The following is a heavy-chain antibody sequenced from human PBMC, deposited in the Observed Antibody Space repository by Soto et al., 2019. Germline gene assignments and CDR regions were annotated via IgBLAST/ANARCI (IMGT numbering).Heavy chain of an antibody. CDR3: SADLEQWLRNRYYGMDV. V-gene: IGHV3-23*01. CDR2: ISGSGGST. Sequence: EVQLLESGGGLVQPGGSLRLSCAASGFTFSSYAVSWVRQAPGKGLEWVSGISGSGGSTFYADSVKGRFTISRDNSKNTMYLQMNSLRAEDTAVYYCSADLEQWLRNRYYGMDVWGQGTTVTVSS. CDR1: GFTFSSYA. D-gene: IGHD6-19*01. J-gene: IGHJ6*02.